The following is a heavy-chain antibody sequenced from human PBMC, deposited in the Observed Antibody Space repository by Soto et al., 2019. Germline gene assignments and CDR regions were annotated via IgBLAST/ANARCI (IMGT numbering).Heavy chain of an antibody. D-gene: IGHD2-2*01. J-gene: IGHJ4*02. CDR3: ARGRTLSV. CDR1: GGPFSGYY. V-gene: IGHV4-34*01. Sequence: PSETLSLTCAVYGGPFSGYYWSWIRQPPGKGLEWIGEINHSGSTNYNPSLKSRVTISVDTSKNQFSLKLSSVTAADTAVYYCARGRTLSVWGQGTLVTVSS. CDR2: INHSGST.